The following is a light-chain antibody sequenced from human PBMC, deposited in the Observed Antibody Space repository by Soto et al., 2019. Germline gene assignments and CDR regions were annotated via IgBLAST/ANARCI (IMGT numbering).Light chain of an antibody. J-gene: IGKJ1*01. CDR1: QTISSW. V-gene: IGKV1-5*03. CDR2: KAS. CDR3: EHDKSYSEA. Sequence: DIQMTQSPSTLSGSVGDRVTITCRASQTISSWLAWYQQKPGKAPKLLIYKASTLKSGVPSRFSGSGSGTEITLTISSLQPDDFATYFREHDKSYSEAVGQGTKVDIK.